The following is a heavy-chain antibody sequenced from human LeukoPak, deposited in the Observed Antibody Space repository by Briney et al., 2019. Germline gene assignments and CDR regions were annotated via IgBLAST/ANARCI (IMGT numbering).Heavy chain of an antibody. V-gene: IGHV4-59*01. CDR1: GGSISSYY. D-gene: IGHD2-15*01. CDR2: IYYSGST. CDR3: ARDRFTRYCSGGSCYAYYYGMDV. J-gene: IGHJ6*02. Sequence: SETLSLTCTVSGGSISSYYWSWIRQPPGKGLEWIGYIYYSGSTNYNPSLKSRVTISVDTSKNQFSLKLSSVTAADTAVYYCARDRFTRYCSGGSCYAYYYGMDVWGQRTTVTVSS.